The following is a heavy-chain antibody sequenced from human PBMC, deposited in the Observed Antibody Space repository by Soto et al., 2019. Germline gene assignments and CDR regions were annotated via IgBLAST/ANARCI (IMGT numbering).Heavy chain of an antibody. CDR2: IYYSGST. CDR3: ARDHRVVGSLLYYYGMDV. D-gene: IGHD2-15*01. V-gene: IGHV4-31*02. Sequence: SETLSLTCTVSGGSISSGGYYWSWIRQHPGKGLEWIGYIYYSGSTYYNPSLKSRVTISVDTSKNQFSLKLSSVTAADTAVYYCARDHRVVGSLLYYYGMDVWGQGTTVTVSS. CDR1: GGSISSGGYY. J-gene: IGHJ6*02.